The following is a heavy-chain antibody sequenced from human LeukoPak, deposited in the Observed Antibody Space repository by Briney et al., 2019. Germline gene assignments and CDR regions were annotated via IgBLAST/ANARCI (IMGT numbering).Heavy chain of an antibody. V-gene: IGHV4-30-2*01. D-gene: IGHD6-13*01. Sequence: PSQTLSLTCTVSGGSISSGGYYWSWVRQPPGKGLEWIGYIYHSGSTYYNPSLESRVTISVDRSKNQFSLKLSSVTAADTAVYYCARERSSYAFDIWGQGTMVTVSS. J-gene: IGHJ3*02. CDR3: ARERSSYAFDI. CDR2: IYHSGST. CDR1: GGSISSGGYY.